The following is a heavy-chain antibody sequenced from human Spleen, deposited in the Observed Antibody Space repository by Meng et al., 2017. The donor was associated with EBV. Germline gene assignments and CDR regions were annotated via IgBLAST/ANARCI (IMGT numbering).Heavy chain of an antibody. D-gene: IGHD4-23*01. CDR3: STYGGTDFDY. J-gene: IGHJ4*02. V-gene: IGHV1-8*01. CDR2: MNPNSGNT. CDR1: GYTFTTYE. Sequence: QGQLVQSWAEGKRPGASVKVCCKASGYTFTTYEINWVRQATGQGLEWMGWMNPNSGNTGSAQKFQGRVTITRNTSISTAYMELSSLKSEDTAVYYCSTYGGTDFDYWGLGTLVTVSS.